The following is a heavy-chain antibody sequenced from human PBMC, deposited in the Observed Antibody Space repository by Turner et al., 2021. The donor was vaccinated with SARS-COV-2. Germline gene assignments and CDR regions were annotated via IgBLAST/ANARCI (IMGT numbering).Heavy chain of an antibody. D-gene: IGHD2-15*01. CDR2: IYSGGST. Sequence: EVQLVESGGGLIQPGGSLRLSCAASEFTVSSNYMSWVRQAPGKGLGWVSVIYSGGSTYYADSVKGRFTISRDNSKNTLYLQMNSLRAEDTAVYYCARDLGGLRFDYWGQGTLVTVSS. CDR1: EFTVSSNY. CDR3: ARDLGGLRFDY. V-gene: IGHV3-53*01. J-gene: IGHJ4*02.